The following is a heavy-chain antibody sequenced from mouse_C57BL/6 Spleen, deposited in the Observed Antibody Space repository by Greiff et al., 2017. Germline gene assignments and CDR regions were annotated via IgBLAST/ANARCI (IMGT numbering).Heavy chain of an antibody. CDR3: ASYGSSYIYWCFDD. J-gene: IGHJ1*03. V-gene: IGHV1-55*01. Sequence: QVQLQQPGAELVKPGASVKMSCKASGYTFTSYWITWVKQRPGQGLEWIGDIYPGSGSTNYNEKFKSKATLTVDTSSSTAYLQLSSLTSEDSAVYYCASYGSSYIYWCFDDWGTGTTVTVSS. CDR2: IYPGSGST. CDR1: GYTFTSYW. D-gene: IGHD1-1*01.